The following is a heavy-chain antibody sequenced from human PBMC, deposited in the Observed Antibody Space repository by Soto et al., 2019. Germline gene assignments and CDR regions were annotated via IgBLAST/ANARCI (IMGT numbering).Heavy chain of an antibody. CDR2: VYYSEST. D-gene: IGHD2-8*01. J-gene: IGHJ4*01. Sequence: SETLSLTCIVSGDSISGFHWGWIRQTPGKGLEWLGYVYYSESTFFNSSLNSRVTISVDTSKIELSLKLRSVTAADTAVYGCERASFTNDSCVVWGHGTLVTVSS. CDR1: GDSISGFH. CDR3: ERASFTNDSCVV. V-gene: IGHV4-59*01.